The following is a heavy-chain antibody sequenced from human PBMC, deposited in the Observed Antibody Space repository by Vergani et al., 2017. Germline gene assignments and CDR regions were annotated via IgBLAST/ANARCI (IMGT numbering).Heavy chain of an antibody. V-gene: IGHV4-59*02. CDR2: LSTIGGDTHT. CDR3: AGDTHSCQRADR. J-gene: IGHJ5*02. Sequence: QLHLQESAPGLVKPSETLSLTSHVLGVSVTDYNCNWIRQAPAEGLEWSGSLSTIGGDTHTIHNPSLKSRVSISVDTSKSQFSLRLTSVTAADSAIYYCAGDTHSCQRADRWGQGLLVSVSS. D-gene: IGHD2-2*01. CDR1: GVSVTDYN.